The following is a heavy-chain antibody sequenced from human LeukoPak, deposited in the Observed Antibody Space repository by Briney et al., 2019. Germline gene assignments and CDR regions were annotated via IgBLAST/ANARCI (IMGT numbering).Heavy chain of an antibody. J-gene: IGHJ3*02. V-gene: IGHV1-3*01. CDR3: ARDGPRLEAFDI. Sequence: ALVKVSCKASGYTFTSYAMHWVRQAPGQRLEWMGWINAGNGNTKYSRKFQGRVTITRDTSASTAYMELSSLRSEDTAVYYCARDGPRLEAFDIWGQGTMVTVSS. CDR2: INAGNGNT. CDR1: GYTFTSYA.